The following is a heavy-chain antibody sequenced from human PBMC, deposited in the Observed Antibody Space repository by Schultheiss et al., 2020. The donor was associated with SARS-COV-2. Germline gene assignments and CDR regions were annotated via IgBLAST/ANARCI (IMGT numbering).Heavy chain of an antibody. CDR1: GFTFSSYA. D-gene: IGHD4-17*01. CDR3: ARHYGDYLTY. Sequence: GGSLRLSCAASGFTFSSYAMSWVRQAPGKGLEWVSRINSDGSSTSYADSVKGRFTISRDNAKNTLYLQMNSLRAEDTAVYYCARHYGDYLTYWGQGTLVTVSS. CDR2: INSDGSST. J-gene: IGHJ4*02. V-gene: IGHV3-74*01.